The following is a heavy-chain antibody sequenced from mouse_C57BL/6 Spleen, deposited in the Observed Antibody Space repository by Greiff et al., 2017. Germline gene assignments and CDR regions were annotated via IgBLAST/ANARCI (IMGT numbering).Heavy chain of an antibody. Sequence: QVQLQQSGPELVKPGASVKISCKASGYAFSSSWMNWVKQRPGKGLEWIGRIYPGDGDTNYNGKFKDKATLTADKSSSTAYMQLSSLTSEDSAVYFCARNWDYDGLYAMDYWGQGTSVTVSS. CDR2: IYPGDGDT. CDR1: GYAFSSSW. V-gene: IGHV1-82*01. CDR3: ARNWDYDGLYAMDY. D-gene: IGHD2-4*01. J-gene: IGHJ4*01.